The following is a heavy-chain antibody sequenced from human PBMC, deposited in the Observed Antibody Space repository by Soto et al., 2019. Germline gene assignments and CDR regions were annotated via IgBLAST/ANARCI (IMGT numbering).Heavy chain of an antibody. Sequence: SATLSLTCTVSGGSISNYYCNWIRQPAGKGLEWLGRIDTSGSTNSNPSLKRRVTMSVDTSKQEFSLKLSSVTTADTALYCCARGGQDFWSGPFDYWGRGAQLTSPQ. CDR1: GGSISNYY. CDR2: IDTSGST. D-gene: IGHD3-3*01. CDR3: ARGGQDFWSGPFDY. V-gene: IGHV4-4*07. J-gene: IGHJ4*02.